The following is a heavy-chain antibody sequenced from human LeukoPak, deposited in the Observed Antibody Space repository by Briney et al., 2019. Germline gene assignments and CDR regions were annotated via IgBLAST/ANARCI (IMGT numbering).Heavy chain of an antibody. CDR1: GFTFSSYW. D-gene: IGHD2-21*02. CDR3: TRVGSNCGGDCYSDY. J-gene: IGHJ4*02. Sequence: AGGSERLSCAASGFTFSSYWMHWVRQAPGKGLVWVSRINSDGSSTSYADSVKGRFTISRDNAKNTVYLQMNSLRAEDTAVYYCTRVGSNCGGDCYSDYWGQGTLVT. V-gene: IGHV3-74*01. CDR2: INSDGSST.